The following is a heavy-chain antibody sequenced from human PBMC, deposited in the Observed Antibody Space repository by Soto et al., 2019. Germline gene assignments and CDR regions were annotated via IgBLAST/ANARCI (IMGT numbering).Heavy chain of an antibody. CDR1: GGSISSSSYY. J-gene: IGHJ4*02. Sequence: SETLSLTCTVSGGSISSSSYYWGWIRQPPGKGLEWIGSIYYSGSTYYNPSLKSRVTISVDTSKNQFSLKLSSVTAADTAVYYCWEVYGWGSFSVAYGGRGTLDPVSS. D-gene: IGHD3-10*01. V-gene: IGHV4-39*01. CDR2: IYYSGST. CDR3: WEVYGWGSFSVAY.